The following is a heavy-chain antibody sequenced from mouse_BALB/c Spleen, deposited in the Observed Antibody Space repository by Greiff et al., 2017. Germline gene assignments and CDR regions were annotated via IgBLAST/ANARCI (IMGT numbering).Heavy chain of an antibody. Sequence: QVQLKQPGAELVKPGASVKLSCKASGYTFTSYWMHWVKQRPGQGLEWIGEINPSNGRTNYNEKFKSKATLTVDKSSSTAYMQLSSLTSEDSAVYYCARGGRYFDYWGQGTTLTVSA. CDR2: INPSNGRT. J-gene: IGHJ2*01. CDR3: ARGGRYFDY. V-gene: IGHV1S81*02. CDR1: GYTFTSYW.